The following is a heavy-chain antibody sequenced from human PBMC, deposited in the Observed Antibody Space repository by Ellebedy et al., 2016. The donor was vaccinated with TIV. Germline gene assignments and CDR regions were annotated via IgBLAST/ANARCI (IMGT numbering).Heavy chain of an antibody. Sequence: SETLSLTCAVSGDSISRSNWWSWVRQPPGKGQEWIGEIYHTGSTNYNPSLKSRVTISVDKSKNQFSLKLTSVTAADTAIYYCASLPDYRVGFVDAPMVWGHWGQGTLVTVSS. J-gene: IGHJ4*02. CDR1: GDSISRSNW. V-gene: IGHV4-4*02. CDR2: IYHTGST. D-gene: IGHD3-10*01. CDR3: ASLPDYRVGFVDAPMVWGH.